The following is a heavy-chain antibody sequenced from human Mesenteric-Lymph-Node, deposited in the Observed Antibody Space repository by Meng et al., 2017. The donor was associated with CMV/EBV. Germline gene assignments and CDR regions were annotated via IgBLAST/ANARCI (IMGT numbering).Heavy chain of an antibody. CDR2: IYWDDDK. CDR3: AHSSGIAAAGPFYFDY. D-gene: IGHD6-13*01. Sequence: QITLKESGPTLVKPTPTLTLTCTFPGFSLSTSGVGVGWIRQPPGKALECLALIYWDDDKRYSPSLKSRLTITKDTSKNQVVLTMTNMDPVDTATYYCAHSSGIAAAGPFYFDYWGQGTLVTVSS. V-gene: IGHV2-5*02. J-gene: IGHJ4*02. CDR1: GFSLSTSGVG.